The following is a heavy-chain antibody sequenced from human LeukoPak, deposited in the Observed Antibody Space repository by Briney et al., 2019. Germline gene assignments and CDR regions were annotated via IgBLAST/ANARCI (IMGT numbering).Heavy chain of an antibody. V-gene: IGHV5-51*01. CDR2: IYPGDSES. D-gene: IGHD2-21*02. J-gene: IGHJ4*02. CDR3: ARHSDCGGDCPFDY. CDR1: GYNLVSYW. Sequence: GESLKISCKASGYNLVSYWIAWVRQMPGRGLEWMGVIYPGDSESRYSSSFQGQVTISVDKSINSAYLQWSSLKASDTAMYYCARHSDCGGDCPFDYWGQGTLVPVSS.